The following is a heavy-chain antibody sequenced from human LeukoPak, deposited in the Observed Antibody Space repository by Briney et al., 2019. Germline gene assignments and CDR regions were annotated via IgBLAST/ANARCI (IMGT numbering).Heavy chain of an antibody. CDR3: AKHPYCSSTSCYFDY. D-gene: IGHD2-2*01. V-gene: IGHV3-43D*03. Sequence: GGSLRLSCAASGFTFDDYAMHWVRHAPGKGLEWVSLISWDGGSTYYADSVKGRFTISRDNSKNSLYLQMNSLRAEDTALYYCAKHPYCSSTSCYFDYWGQGTLVTVSS. CDR1: GFTFDDYA. CDR2: ISWDGGST. J-gene: IGHJ4*02.